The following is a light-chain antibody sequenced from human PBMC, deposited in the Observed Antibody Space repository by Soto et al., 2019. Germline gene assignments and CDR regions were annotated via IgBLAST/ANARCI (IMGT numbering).Light chain of an antibody. CDR1: RDIGSW. Sequence: DIQMTQSPSSVSASVGERVTITCRASRDIGSWLAWYQQKPGKAPKYLIYAASSLQSGVPSRFSGSGSGTDFTLTISSLQPEDFATYYCQQANSFPYTFGQGTKLEIK. J-gene: IGKJ2*01. CDR2: AAS. CDR3: QQANSFPYT. V-gene: IGKV1-12*01.